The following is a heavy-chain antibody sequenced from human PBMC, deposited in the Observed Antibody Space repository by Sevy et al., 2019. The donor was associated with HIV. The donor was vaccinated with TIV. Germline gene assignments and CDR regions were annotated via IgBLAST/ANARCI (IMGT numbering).Heavy chain of an antibody. J-gene: IGHJ6*02. CDR2: IYHSGTT. D-gene: IGHD2-21*02. Sequence: SEILSLTCAVSGYSISSGYYWGWIRQSPGKGLEWIGNIYHSGTTYYNPSLKSRVTISVDTSKNQFSLKLRSVTATDTAVYYCARASGGDKLDYYGMDVWGQGTTVTVSS. CDR3: ARASGGDKLDYYGMDV. V-gene: IGHV4-38-2*01. CDR1: GYSISSGYY.